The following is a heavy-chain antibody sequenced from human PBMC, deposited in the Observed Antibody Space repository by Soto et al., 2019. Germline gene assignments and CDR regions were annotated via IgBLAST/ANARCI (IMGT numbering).Heavy chain of an antibody. Sequence: QITLKESGPTLVKPTQTLTLTCTFSGFSLSTSGVGVGWIRQPPGKALEWLALIYWDDDKRYSPSLKSRLTITKDTSKNQVVLTMTNMDPVDTAPYYCALLTYYYDSSGYYSSAEYFQHWGQGTLVTVSS. J-gene: IGHJ1*01. D-gene: IGHD3-22*01. V-gene: IGHV2-5*02. CDR1: GFSLSTSGVG. CDR3: ALLTYYYDSSGYYSSAEYFQH. CDR2: IYWDDDK.